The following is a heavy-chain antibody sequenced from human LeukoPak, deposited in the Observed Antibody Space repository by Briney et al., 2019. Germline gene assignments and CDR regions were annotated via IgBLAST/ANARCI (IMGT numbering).Heavy chain of an antibody. J-gene: IGHJ4*02. CDR3: AREDFDWLFIDY. Sequence: ASVKVSCKASGYTFTGYYMHWVRQAPGQGLEWMGRINPNSGGTNYAQKFQGRVTMTRDTSISTAYMELSRLRSDDTAVYYCAREDFDWLFIDYRGQGTLVTVSS. V-gene: IGHV1-2*06. D-gene: IGHD3-9*01. CDR1: GYTFTGYY. CDR2: INPNSGGT.